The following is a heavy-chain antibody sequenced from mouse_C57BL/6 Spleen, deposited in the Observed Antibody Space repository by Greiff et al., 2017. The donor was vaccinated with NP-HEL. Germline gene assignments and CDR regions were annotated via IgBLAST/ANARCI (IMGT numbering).Heavy chain of an antibody. CDR1: GFTFSDYG. V-gene: IGHV5-17*01. D-gene: IGHD2-3*01. Sequence: EVMLVESGGGLVKPGGSLKLSCAASGFTFSDYGMHWVRQAPEKGLEWVAYISSGSSTIYYADTVKGRFTISRDNAKNTLFLQMTSLRSEDTAMYYCAREGDDGSRFAYWGQGTLVTVSA. J-gene: IGHJ3*01. CDR3: AREGDDGSRFAY. CDR2: ISSGSSTI.